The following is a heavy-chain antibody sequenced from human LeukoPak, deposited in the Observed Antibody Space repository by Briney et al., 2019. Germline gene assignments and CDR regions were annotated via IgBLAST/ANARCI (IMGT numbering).Heavy chain of an antibody. J-gene: IGHJ4*02. CDR3: ARGRHVHYIVVVPAALKPFDY. V-gene: IGHV4-34*01. CDR2: INRSGST. Sequence: SETLSLTCAVYGGSFSGYYWSWIRQPPGKGLEWIGEINRSGSTNYNPSLKSRVTISVDTSKNQFSLELSSVTAADTAVYYCARGRHVHYIVVVPAALKPFDYWGQGTLVTVSS. CDR1: GGSFSGYY. D-gene: IGHD2-2*01.